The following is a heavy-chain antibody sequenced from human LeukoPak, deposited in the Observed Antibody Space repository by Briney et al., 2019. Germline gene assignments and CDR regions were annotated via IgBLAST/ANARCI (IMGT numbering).Heavy chain of an antibody. J-gene: IGHJ4*02. Sequence: KLQGRVTMTRDTSTTTAYMELRSLRSDDTAVYFCARSGRGTYFYFDLWGQGTLVTVSS. V-gene: IGHV1-18*01. D-gene: IGHD1-26*01. CDR3: ARSGRGTYFYFDL.